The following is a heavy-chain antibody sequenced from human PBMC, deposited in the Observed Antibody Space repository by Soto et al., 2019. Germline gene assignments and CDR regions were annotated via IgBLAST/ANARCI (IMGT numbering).Heavy chain of an antibody. CDR3: ARMKLILTFYYGNNWFDP. CDR1: GFSLSTRGMC. D-gene: IGHD3-9*01. J-gene: IGHJ5*02. Sequence: SGPTLVNPTQTLTLTCTFSGFSLSTRGMCVSWIRQPPGKALEWLALIDWDDDKYYSTSLKTRLTISKDTSKNQVVLTMTNMYPVDTATYYCARMKLILTFYYGNNWFDPWVQGTLVTVSS. CDR2: IDWDDDK. V-gene: IGHV2-70*01.